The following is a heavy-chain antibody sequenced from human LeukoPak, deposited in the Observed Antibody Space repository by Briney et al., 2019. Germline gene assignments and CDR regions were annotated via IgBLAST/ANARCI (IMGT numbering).Heavy chain of an antibody. CDR2: IYYSGST. Sequence: PSETLSLTCTVSGGSISNYYWSWIRQPPGKGLEWIGYIYYSGSTNYNPSLKSRVTISVDTSKNQFSLKLRPVTAADTAVYYCARESGYNYGPNAFDIWGQGTMVTVSS. CDR3: ARESGYNYGPNAFDI. J-gene: IGHJ3*02. D-gene: IGHD5-18*01. CDR1: GGSISNYY. V-gene: IGHV4-59*01.